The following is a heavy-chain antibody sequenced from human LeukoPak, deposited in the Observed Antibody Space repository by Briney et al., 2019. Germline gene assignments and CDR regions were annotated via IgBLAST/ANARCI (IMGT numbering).Heavy chain of an antibody. V-gene: IGHV4-39*02. J-gene: IGHJ4*02. CDR3: AGANSYFDY. CDR2: IYYDGTT. Sequence: SETLSLTCLVSGGSISSSPYYWGWIRQPPGKGLEWIGNIYYDGTTYYNPSLKSRVTVSLDTSKNQFSLKLSSVTAADTAVYYCAGANSYFDYWGQGTLVTVSS. D-gene: IGHD4-23*01. CDR1: GGSISSSPYY.